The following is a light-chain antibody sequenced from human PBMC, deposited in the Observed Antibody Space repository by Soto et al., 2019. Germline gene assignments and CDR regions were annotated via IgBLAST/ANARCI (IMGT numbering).Light chain of an antibody. J-gene: IGKJ4*01. Sequence: EIVMTQSPATLSVSPGERATLSCRASQSVSSNLAWYQQKPGQAPRLLIYGASTRATGIPARFSGSGSGTEFTLTISSLKSEDFAVYYCQQYNNWPFLTFGGGTKVDIK. CDR3: QQYNNWPFLT. V-gene: IGKV3-15*01. CDR1: QSVSSN. CDR2: GAS.